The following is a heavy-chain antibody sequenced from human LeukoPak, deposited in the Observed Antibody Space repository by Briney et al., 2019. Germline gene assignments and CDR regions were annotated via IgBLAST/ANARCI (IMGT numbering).Heavy chain of an antibody. D-gene: IGHD3-16*01. CDR3: ARDGGGDYYYYYGMDV. Sequence: GGSLRLSCAASGFSFNTYAMHWFRQAPGKGLEWVAVISYDGSTKYYADSVKGRFTISRDNSQNTLYLQMNSLRVEDTAVYYCARDGGGDYYYYYGMDVWGQGTTVTVSS. CDR1: GFSFNTYA. CDR2: ISYDGSTK. V-gene: IGHV3-30-3*01. J-gene: IGHJ6*02.